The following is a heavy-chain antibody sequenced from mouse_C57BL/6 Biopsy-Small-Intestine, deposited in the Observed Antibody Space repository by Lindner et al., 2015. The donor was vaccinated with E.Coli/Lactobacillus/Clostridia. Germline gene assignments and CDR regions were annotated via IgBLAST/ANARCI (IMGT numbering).Heavy chain of an antibody. CDR2: NYPGSGSP. Sequence: VQLQESGAELVKPGASVKMSCKASGYTFTRFWITWVKERPGQGLEWIGDNYPGSGSPNYNEKFKSTATLTVDTSSSTVYMQLSSLTSEDSAVYYCARLGFSDDYSFSDWGQGTLVTVSA. V-gene: IGHV1-55*01. J-gene: IGHJ3*01. CDR1: GYTFTRFW. D-gene: IGHD2-3*01. CDR3: ARLGFSDDYSFSD.